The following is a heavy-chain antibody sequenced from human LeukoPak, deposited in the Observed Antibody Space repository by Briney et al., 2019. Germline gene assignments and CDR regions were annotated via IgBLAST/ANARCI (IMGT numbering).Heavy chain of an antibody. CDR2: INHSGST. CDR1: GGSFSGYY. D-gene: IGHD2-15*01. J-gene: IGHJ4*02. Sequence: SETLSLTCAVYGGSFSGYYWSWIRQPPGKGLEWIGEINHSGSTNYNPSLKSRVTISVDTSKNQFSLKLSSVTAADAAVYYCAKGYCSGGSCYSGFDYWGQGTLVTVSS. V-gene: IGHV4-34*01. CDR3: AKGYCSGGSCYSGFDY.